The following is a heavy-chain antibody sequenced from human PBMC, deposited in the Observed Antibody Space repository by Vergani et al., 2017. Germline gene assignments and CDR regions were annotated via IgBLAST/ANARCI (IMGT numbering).Heavy chain of an antibody. CDR3: TKGSRGYTGYFFDY. CDR1: GFSFDDYA. Sequence: EVEVVESGGGLVQPGGSLRLSCAASGFSFDDYAMHWVRQAPGKGLEWVSSVSGSSATPYYADSVKGRFIISRDNSKNTLHLQMNSLRADDTAVYYCTKGSRGYTGYFFDYWGQGTLATVSS. J-gene: IGHJ4*02. D-gene: IGHD5-12*01. CDR2: VSGSSATP. V-gene: IGHV3-23*04.